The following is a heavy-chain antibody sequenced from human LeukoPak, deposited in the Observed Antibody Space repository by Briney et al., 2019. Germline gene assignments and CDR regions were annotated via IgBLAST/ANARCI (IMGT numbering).Heavy chain of an antibody. J-gene: IGHJ4*02. CDR3: ARAGRYYDSSGYQYDY. CDR1: GFTFSSYA. CDR2: ISYDGSNK. V-gene: IGHV3-30*04. Sequence: GGSLRLSCAASGFTFSSYAMHWVRQAPGKGLEWVAVISYDGSNKYYADSVKGRFTISRDNSKNTLYLQMNSLRAEDAAVYYCARAGRYYDSSGYQYDYWGQGTLVTVSS. D-gene: IGHD3-22*01.